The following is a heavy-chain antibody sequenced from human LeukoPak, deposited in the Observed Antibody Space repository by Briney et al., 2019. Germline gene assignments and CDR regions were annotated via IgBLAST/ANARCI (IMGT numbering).Heavy chain of an antibody. J-gene: IGHJ4*02. CDR3: ARVRDFLEWLFTPVFDY. D-gene: IGHD3-3*01. Sequence: KPSETLSLTCTVSGYSISSGYYWGWIRQPPGKGLEWIGSIYHSGSTYYNPSLKSRVTISVDTSKNQFSLKLSSVTAADTAVYYCARVRDFLEWLFTPVFDYWGQGTLVTVSS. CDR2: IYHSGST. CDR1: GYSISSGYY. V-gene: IGHV4-38-2*02.